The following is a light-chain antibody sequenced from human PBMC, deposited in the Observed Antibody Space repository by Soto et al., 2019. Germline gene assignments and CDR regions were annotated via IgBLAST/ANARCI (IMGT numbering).Light chain of an antibody. Sequence: EILMTQSPVTLSVSPGEEVTLSGRASQSVYSNLAWYQQKPGQAPRLIIYGASARAPDIPARFSGSGSGTDFTLTVSRLESEDLAVYYCQQYTNWPLTFGGGTRVEIK. CDR1: QSVYSN. J-gene: IGKJ4*01. CDR3: QQYTNWPLT. V-gene: IGKV3-15*01. CDR2: GAS.